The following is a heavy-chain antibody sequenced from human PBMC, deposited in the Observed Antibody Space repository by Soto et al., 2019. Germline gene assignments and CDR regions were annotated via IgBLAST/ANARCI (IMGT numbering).Heavy chain of an antibody. CDR1: GYTFNIYG. J-gene: IGHJ4*02. D-gene: IGHD3-10*01. CDR2: IKPHNGNT. V-gene: IGHV1-18*01. Sequence: QVQLVQSGAEVKKPGASVKVSCKASGYTFNIYGINWVRQAPGQGLEWMGWIKPHNGNTKYAQNLQCRVIMTTDTSTSTAYMELRSLRSDDTAVYYCARDLDGSGSYYTDYWGQGTLVTVSS. CDR3: ARDLDGSGSYYTDY.